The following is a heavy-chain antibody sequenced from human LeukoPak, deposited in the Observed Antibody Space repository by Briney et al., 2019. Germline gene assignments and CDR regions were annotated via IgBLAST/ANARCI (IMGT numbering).Heavy chain of an antibody. D-gene: IGHD4-17*01. CDR2: IYSGGST. CDR1: GFTVSSNY. J-gene: IGHJ5*02. Sequence: GGSLRLSCAASGFTVSSNYMSRVRQAPGKGLEWVSVIYSGGSTYYADSVKGRFTISRDNSKNTLYLQMNSLRAEDTAVYYCARGPNARNAKSKYYYGDYFPWGQGTLVTVSS. V-gene: IGHV3-53*01. CDR3: ARGPNARNAKSKYYYGDYFP.